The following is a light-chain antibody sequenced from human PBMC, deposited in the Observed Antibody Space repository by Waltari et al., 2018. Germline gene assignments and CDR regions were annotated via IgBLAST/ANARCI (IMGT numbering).Light chain of an antibody. CDR2: DVN. CDR1: SSDIGGYNY. Sequence: QSALTQPASVSGYPGQSITISCTGTSSDIGGYNYVSWYQQHPGKAPKLMIYDVNKRPSGVSNRFSGSKSGNTASLTISGLQAEDETDYYCSSYTSSSSFVFGTGTKVTVL. CDR3: SSYTSSSSFV. J-gene: IGLJ1*01. V-gene: IGLV2-14*03.